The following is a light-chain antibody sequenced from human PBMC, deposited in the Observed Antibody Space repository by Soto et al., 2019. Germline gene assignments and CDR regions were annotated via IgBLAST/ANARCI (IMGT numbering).Light chain of an antibody. V-gene: IGKV3-15*01. CDR1: QSVSGY. Sequence: ELVMTQSPATLSVSPGERATLSCRASQSVSGYLAWYQQKPGQAPRLLIFGAYTRATGIPARFSGSGSGTEFTLTISSLQSEDFAVYYCQQYNNWPRTFGQGTKVEVK. J-gene: IGKJ1*01. CDR3: QQYNNWPRT. CDR2: GAY.